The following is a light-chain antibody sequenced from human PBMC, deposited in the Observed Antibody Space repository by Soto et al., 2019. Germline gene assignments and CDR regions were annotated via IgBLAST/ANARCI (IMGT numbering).Light chain of an antibody. CDR2: DAS. Sequence: EIVLTQSPATLSLSPGERATLSCRASQSVSSYLAWYQQKPGQAPRLLIYDASNRATGIPARFSGSGSGTDLTLTISSLEPEVFAIYYCQQLSNWPAVTFGGGTKVEIK. V-gene: IGKV3-11*01. J-gene: IGKJ4*01. CDR1: QSVSSY. CDR3: QQLSNWPAVT.